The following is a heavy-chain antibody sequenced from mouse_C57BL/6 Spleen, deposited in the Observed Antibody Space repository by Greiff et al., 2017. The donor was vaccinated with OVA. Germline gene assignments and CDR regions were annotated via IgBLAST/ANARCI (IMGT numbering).Heavy chain of an antibody. V-gene: IGHV1-53*01. CDR3: ARYYDYDGPFDY. J-gene: IGHJ2*01. Sequence: QVHVKQPGTELVKPGASVKLSCKASGYTFTSYWMHWVKQRPGQGLEWIGNINPSNGGTNYNEKFKSKATLTVDKSSSTAYMQLSSLTSEDSAVYYCARYYDYDGPFDYWGQGTTLTVSS. CDR2: INPSNGGT. CDR1: GYTFTSYW. D-gene: IGHD2-4*01.